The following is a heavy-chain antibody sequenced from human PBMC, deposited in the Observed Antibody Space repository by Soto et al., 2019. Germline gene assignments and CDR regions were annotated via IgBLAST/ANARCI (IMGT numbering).Heavy chain of an antibody. D-gene: IGHD3-10*01. CDR3: AREGKGVRGVIITDYYGMDV. CDR2: ISYDGSNK. CDR1: GFTFSSYA. Sequence: GGSLRLSCAASGFTFSSYAMHWVRQAPGKGLEWVAVISYDGSNKYYADSVKGRFTISRDNSKNTLYLQMNSLRAEDTAVYYCAREGKGVRGVIITDYYGMDVWGQGTTVTVSS. V-gene: IGHV3-30-3*01. J-gene: IGHJ6*02.